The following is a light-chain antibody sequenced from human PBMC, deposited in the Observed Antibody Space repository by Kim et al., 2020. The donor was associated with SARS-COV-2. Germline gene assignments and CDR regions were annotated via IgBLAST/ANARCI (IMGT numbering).Light chain of an antibody. CDR3: QQYNLYPLT. V-gene: IGKV1-5*01. Sequence: ASVGDRVTITCRARQSITRWLALYQQKPGKAPKLLISDASTSQGCVPSRVSGSGSGTEFTLTISSLQPDDFATYYCQQYNLYPLTFGGGTKLEI. CDR1: QSITRW. CDR2: DAS. J-gene: IGKJ4*01.